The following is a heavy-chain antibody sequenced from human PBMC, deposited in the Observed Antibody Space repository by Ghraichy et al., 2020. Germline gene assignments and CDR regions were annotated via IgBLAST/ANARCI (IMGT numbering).Heavy chain of an antibody. D-gene: IGHD3-22*01. V-gene: IGHV4-39*01. CDR1: GGSISSSSYY. Sequence: SETLSLTCTVSGGSISSSSYYWGWIRQPPGKGLEWIGSIYYSGSTYYNPSLKSRVTISVDTSKNQFSLKLSSVTAADTAVYYCAQNYYDSSGYTHWGQGTLVTVSS. CDR2: IYYSGST. J-gene: IGHJ4*02. CDR3: AQNYYDSSGYTH.